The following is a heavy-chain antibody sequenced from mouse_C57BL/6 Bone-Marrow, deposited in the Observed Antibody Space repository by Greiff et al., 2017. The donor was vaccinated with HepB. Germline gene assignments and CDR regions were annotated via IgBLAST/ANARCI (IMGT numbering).Heavy chain of an antibody. CDR3: ARDGGWEWDY. V-gene: IGHV3-6*01. Sequence: EVKLQESGPGLVKPSQSLSLTCSVTGYSITSGYYWNWIRQFPGNKLEWMGYISYDGSNNYNPSLKNRISITRDTSKNQFFLKLNSVTTEDTATYYCARDGGWEWDYWGQGTTLTVSS. D-gene: IGHD4-1*01. J-gene: IGHJ2*01. CDR1: GYSITSGYY. CDR2: ISYDGSN.